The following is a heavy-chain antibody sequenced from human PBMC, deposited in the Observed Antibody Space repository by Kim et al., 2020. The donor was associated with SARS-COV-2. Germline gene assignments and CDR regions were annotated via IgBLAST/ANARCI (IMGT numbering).Heavy chain of an antibody. CDR2: ST. J-gene: IGHJ4*02. D-gene: IGHD2-8*01. V-gene: IGHV4-39*01. CDR3: AVLMENYFDY. Sequence: STYYNPSLKSRVTISVDTSKNQFSLKLSSVTAADTAVYYCAVLMENYFDYWGQGTLVTVSS.